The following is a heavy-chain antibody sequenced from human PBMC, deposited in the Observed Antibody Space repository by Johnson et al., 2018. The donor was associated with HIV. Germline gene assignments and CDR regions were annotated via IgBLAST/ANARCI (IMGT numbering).Heavy chain of an antibody. Sequence: QVQLVESGGGVVQPGRSLRLSCAASGFTFSSYAMHWVRQAPGKGLEWVAVISYDGSNKYYADSVKGRFTISRDNSKNTLYLQMNSLRAEDTAVYYCASCGGDCRDAFDIWGQVTMVTVSS. D-gene: IGHD2-21*02. CDR1: GFTFSSYA. CDR2: ISYDGSNK. J-gene: IGHJ3*02. V-gene: IGHV3-30-3*01. CDR3: ASCGGDCRDAFDI.